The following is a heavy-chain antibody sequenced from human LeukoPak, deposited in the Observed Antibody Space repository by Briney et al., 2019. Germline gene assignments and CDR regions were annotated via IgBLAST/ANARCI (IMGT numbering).Heavy chain of an antibody. D-gene: IGHD3-3*01. CDR1: GYTFTGYY. V-gene: IGHV1-2*02. Sequence: ASVKVSCKASGYTFTGYYMHWVRQAPGQGLEWMGWINPNSGGTNYAQKFQGRVTMTRDTSTSTAYMELSRLRSDDTAVYYCARWTRITIFGVVIKRRGYYYGMDVWGQGTTVTVSS. CDR2: INPNSGGT. J-gene: IGHJ6*02. CDR3: ARWTRITIFGVVIKRRGYYYGMDV.